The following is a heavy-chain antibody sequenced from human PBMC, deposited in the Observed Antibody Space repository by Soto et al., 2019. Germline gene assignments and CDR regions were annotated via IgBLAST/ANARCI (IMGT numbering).Heavy chain of an antibody. Sequence: QVTLKESGPVLVKPTETLTLTCTVSGFSLSNARMGVSWIRQPPGKALEWLAHIFSNDEKSYSTSLKSRLTISKDTSKSQVVLTMTNMGPVDTATYYCARSTLGYSSGWYFDYWGQGTLVTVSS. CDR1: GFSLSNARMG. CDR3: ARSTLGYSSGWYFDY. J-gene: IGHJ4*02. V-gene: IGHV2-26*01. CDR2: IFSNDEK. D-gene: IGHD6-19*01.